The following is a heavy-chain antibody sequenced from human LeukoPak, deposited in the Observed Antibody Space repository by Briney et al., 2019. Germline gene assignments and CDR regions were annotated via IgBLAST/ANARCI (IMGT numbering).Heavy chain of an antibody. V-gene: IGHV4-39*01. D-gene: IGHD3-22*01. CDR2: IYYSGST. CDR3: ARRLYYYDSSGYYHDAFDI. J-gene: IGHJ3*02. CDR1: GGSISSSSYY. Sequence: SETLSLTCTVSGGSISSSSYYWGWIRQPPGKGLEWIGSIYYSGSTYYNPSLKSRVTISVDTSKDQFSLKLSSVTAADTAVYYCARRLYYYDSSGYYHDAFDIWGQGTMVTVSS.